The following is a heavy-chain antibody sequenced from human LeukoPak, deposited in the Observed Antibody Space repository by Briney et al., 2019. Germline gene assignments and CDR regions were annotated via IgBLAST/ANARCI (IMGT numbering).Heavy chain of an antibody. CDR3: ARFRGFYYGLDL. D-gene: IGHD3-10*01. CDR2: IKNKANGYTT. J-gene: IGHJ6*02. Sequence: GGSLRLSCAASGSTFSDHYMDWVRQAPGKGLEWVGHIKNKANGYTTEYAASVKGRFTISRDDSKNSLFLQMNSLKTDDTAVYYCARFRGFYYGLDLWGPGTMVIVSS. CDR1: GSTFSDHY. V-gene: IGHV3-72*01.